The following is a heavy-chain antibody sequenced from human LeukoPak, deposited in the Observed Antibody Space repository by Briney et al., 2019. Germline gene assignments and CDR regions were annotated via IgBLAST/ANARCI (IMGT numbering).Heavy chain of an antibody. CDR3: ARASVGSGWYGVWYFDY. CDR2: IYTSGST. CDR1: GGSFSGYY. J-gene: IGHJ4*02. V-gene: IGHV4-59*10. Sequence: SETLSLTCAVYGGSFSGYYWSWIRQPAGKGLEWIGRIYTSGSTNYNPSLKSRVTMSVDTSKNQFSLKLSSVTAADTAVYYCARASVGSGWYGVWYFDYWGQGTLVTVSS. D-gene: IGHD6-19*01.